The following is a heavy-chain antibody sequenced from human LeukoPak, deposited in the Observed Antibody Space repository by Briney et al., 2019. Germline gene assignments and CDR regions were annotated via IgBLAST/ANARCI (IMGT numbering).Heavy chain of an antibody. CDR3: AISLGYCSSTSCSFDY. Sequence: GESLKISCKGSGYSFTSYWIGWVRQMPGKGLEWMGIIYPDDSDTRYSPSFQGQVTISADKSISTAYLQWSSLKASDTAMYYCAISLGYCSSTSCSFDYWGQGTLVTVSS. D-gene: IGHD2-2*01. V-gene: IGHV5-51*01. J-gene: IGHJ4*02. CDR2: IYPDDSDT. CDR1: GYSFTSYW.